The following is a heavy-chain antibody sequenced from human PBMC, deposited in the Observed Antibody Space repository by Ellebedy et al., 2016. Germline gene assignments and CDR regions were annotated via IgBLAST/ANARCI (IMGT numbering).Heavy chain of an antibody. V-gene: IGHV3-30*18. J-gene: IGHJ4*02. CDR2: ISYDGRNQ. CDR1: GFTFSSYG. Sequence: GGSLRLSCAASGFTFSSYGMHWVRQAPGKGLEWVAVISYDGRNQYYADSVKGRFTISRDNAKNTLSLQMNSLRAEDTAMYYCAKGARGYYDVWSGLNWGQGTLVSVSS. CDR3: AKGARGYYDVWSGLN. D-gene: IGHD3-3*01.